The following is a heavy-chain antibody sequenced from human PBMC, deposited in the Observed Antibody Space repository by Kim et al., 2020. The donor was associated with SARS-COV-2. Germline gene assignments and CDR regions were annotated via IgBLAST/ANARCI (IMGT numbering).Heavy chain of an antibody. J-gene: IGHJ6*03. D-gene: IGHD5-18*01. CDR2: IYYSGST. CDR3: ARQLGPDTAMADYYYYYMDV. V-gene: IGHV4-39*01. CDR1: GGSISSSSYY. Sequence: SETLSLTCTVSGGSISSSSYYWGWIRQPPGKGLEWIGSIYYSGSTYYNPSLKSRVTISVDTSKNQFSLKLSSVTAADTAVYYCARQLGPDTAMADYYYYYMDVWGKGTTVTVSS.